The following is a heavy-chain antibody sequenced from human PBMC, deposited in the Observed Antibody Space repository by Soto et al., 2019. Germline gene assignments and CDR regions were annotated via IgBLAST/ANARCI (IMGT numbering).Heavy chain of an antibody. CDR1: GFTFNGYG. V-gene: IGHV3-33*01. Sequence: QAQLVESGGGVVQPGRSLRLSCAASGFTFNGYGMHWVRQAPGKGLEWVAVIWYDGRKTYYADSVKGRFTASRDNSKDILYLQMNDPRVEDTAVYYCARGHEGEYQPRWFDPWGQGTLVTVSS. CDR3: ARGHEGEYQPRWFDP. J-gene: IGHJ5*02. D-gene: IGHD2-2*01. CDR2: IWYDGRKT.